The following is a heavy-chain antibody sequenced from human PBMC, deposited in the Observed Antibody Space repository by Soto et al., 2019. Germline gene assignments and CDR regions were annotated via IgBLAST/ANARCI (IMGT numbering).Heavy chain of an antibody. CDR1: GDSISSSVW. CDR3: ARKAWVRFEY. Sequence: SETLSLTCAVSGDSISSSVWWTWVRQPPGKGLEWIGEVFHTGDTYFNPSLRSRVAMSVDKSTNEFSLKVTSVTAADTAIYYCARKAWVRFEYWGQGARVTASS. D-gene: IGHD7-27*01. J-gene: IGHJ4*02. V-gene: IGHV4-4*02. CDR2: VFHTGDT.